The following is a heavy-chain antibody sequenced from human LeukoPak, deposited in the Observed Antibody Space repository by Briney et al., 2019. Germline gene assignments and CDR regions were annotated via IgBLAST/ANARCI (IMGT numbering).Heavy chain of an antibody. Sequence: SETLSLTCAVYGGSFSGYYWSWIRQPPGKGLEWIGYIYYSGSTNYNPSLKSRVTISVDTSKNQFSLKLSSVTAADTAVYYCARGYYYDSSGYYNWFDPWGQGTLVTVSS. CDR1: GGSFSGYY. D-gene: IGHD3-22*01. V-gene: IGHV4-59*01. J-gene: IGHJ5*02. CDR3: ARGYYYDSSGYYNWFDP. CDR2: IYYSGST.